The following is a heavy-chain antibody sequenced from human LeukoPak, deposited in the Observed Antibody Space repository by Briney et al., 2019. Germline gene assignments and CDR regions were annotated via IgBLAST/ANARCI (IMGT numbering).Heavy chain of an antibody. D-gene: IGHD5-12*01. J-gene: IGHJ4*02. V-gene: IGHV4-39*01. Sequence: SETLSLTCTVSGGSISSSSYYWGWIRQPPGKGLEWIGSIYYTGSTYYNPSLKSRVTISVDTSKNQFSLKLSSVTAADTAVYYCARRLASCSGYDGTYFDYWGQGTLVTVSS. CDR3: ARRLASCSGYDGTYFDY. CDR2: IYYTGST. CDR1: GGSISSSSYY.